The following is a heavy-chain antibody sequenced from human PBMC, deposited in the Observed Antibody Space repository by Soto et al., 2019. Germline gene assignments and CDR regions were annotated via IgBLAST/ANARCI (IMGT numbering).Heavy chain of an antibody. J-gene: IGHJ6*02. Sequence: QVQLVQSGAEVKKPGSSVKVSCKASGGTFSSYAISWVRQAPGQGLEWMGGIIPIFGTANYAQKFQGRVTITADESTSTAYMEVSSLRSEDTAVYYCARDWGDIVVVPAARYYYYGMDVWGQGTTVTVSS. CDR1: GGTFSSYA. CDR2: IIPIFGTA. V-gene: IGHV1-69*01. CDR3: ARDWGDIVVVPAARYYYYGMDV. D-gene: IGHD2-2*01.